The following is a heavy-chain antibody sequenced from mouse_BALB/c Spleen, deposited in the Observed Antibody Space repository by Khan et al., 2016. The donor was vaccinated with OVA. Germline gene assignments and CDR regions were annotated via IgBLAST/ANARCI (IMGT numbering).Heavy chain of an antibody. D-gene: IGHD2-1*01. J-gene: IGHJ3*01. CDR2: INTYTGEP. CDR1: GYTFTNYG. Sequence: QIQLVQSGPELKKPGETVKISCKASGYTFTNYGMNWVKQAPGKGLKWMGWINTYTGEPTYADDFKGRFAFSLETSASTAYLQNNNLKNEYTATYFCARSNGNYWFAYWGQGTLVTVSA. CDR3: ARSNGNYWFAY. V-gene: IGHV9-3-1*01.